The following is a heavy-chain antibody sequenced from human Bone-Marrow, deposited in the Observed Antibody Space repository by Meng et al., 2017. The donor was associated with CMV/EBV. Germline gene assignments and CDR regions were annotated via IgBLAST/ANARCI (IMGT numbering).Heavy chain of an antibody. J-gene: IGHJ6*02. Sequence: GGSLRLSCAASGFTISSYAMHWVRQAPGKGLEWVAVISYDGSNKYYADSVKGRFTISRDNAKNSLYLQMNSLRAEDTAVYYCARDLWVLEDTAMVSNYYYYYGMDVWGQGTTVTVSS. D-gene: IGHD5-18*01. CDR2: ISYDGSNK. CDR1: GFTISSYA. V-gene: IGHV3-30*04. CDR3: ARDLWVLEDTAMVSNYYYYYGMDV.